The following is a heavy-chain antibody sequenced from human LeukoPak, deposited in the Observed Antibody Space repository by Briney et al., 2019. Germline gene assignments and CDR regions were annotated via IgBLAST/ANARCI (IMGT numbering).Heavy chain of an antibody. Sequence: ASVKVSCKASGYTFTGYYMHWVRQAPGQGLEWMGWINPNSGVTNYAQKFQGRVTMTRDTSISTAYMELSRLRSDDTAVYYCARDGGYCSGGSCYTGYFQHWGQGTLVTVSS. D-gene: IGHD2-15*01. V-gene: IGHV1-2*02. CDR2: INPNSGVT. CDR1: GYTFTGYY. J-gene: IGHJ1*01. CDR3: ARDGGYCSGGSCYTGYFQH.